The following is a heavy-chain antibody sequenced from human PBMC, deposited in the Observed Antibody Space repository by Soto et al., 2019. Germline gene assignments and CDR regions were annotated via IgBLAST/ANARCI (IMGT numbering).Heavy chain of an antibody. CDR1: GGTFSSYA. CDR2: IIPIFGTA. J-gene: IGHJ3*02. D-gene: IGHD3-22*01. CDR3: ARDRGYYYDSSGYQAFDI. V-gene: IGHV1-69*13. Sequence: SLKVSCKASGGTFSSYAISWVPQAPGQGLEWMGGIIPIFGTANYAQKFQGRVTITADESTSTAYMELSSLRSEDTAVYYCARDRGYYYDSSGYQAFDIWGQGXMVTVS.